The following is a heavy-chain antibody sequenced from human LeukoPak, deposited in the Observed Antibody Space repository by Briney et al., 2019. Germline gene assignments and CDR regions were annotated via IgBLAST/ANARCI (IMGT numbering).Heavy chain of an antibody. CDR1: GFTFDDYA. Sequence: PGGSLRLSCAASGFTFDDYAMHWVRHAPGKGLEWVSGISWNSGSIGYADSVKGRFTISRDNAKNSLYLQMNSLRAEDTALYYCAKARYSGYDAHNFDYWGQGTLVTVSS. CDR2: ISWNSGSI. CDR3: AKARYSGYDAHNFDY. J-gene: IGHJ4*02. D-gene: IGHD5-12*01. V-gene: IGHV3-9*01.